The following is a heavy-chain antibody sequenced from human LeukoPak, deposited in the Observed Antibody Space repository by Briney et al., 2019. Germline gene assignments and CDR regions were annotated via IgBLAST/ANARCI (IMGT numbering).Heavy chain of an antibody. D-gene: IGHD3-22*01. CDR2: TYYRSRWGN. Sequence: SQTLSLTCAISGDSVSNNIATWNWIRQSPSRGLEWLGRTYYRSRWGNDYAISVKSRITINPDTSKNQFSLQLNSVTPEDTAVYYCAREGQYYDSSGYDYWGQGTLVTVSS. V-gene: IGHV6-1*01. CDR3: AREGQYYDSSGYDY. J-gene: IGHJ4*02. CDR1: GDSVSNNIAT.